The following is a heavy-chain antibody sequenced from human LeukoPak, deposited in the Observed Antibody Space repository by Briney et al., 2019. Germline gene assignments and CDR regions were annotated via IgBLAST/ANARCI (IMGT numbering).Heavy chain of an antibody. CDR2: ISYDGSNK. CDR3: AKDLGAYCSGGSCYAGY. CDR1: GFTFSSYG. V-gene: IGHV3-30*18. Sequence: GRSLRLSCAASGFTFSSYGMRWVRQAPGKGLEWVAVISYDGSNKYYADSVKGRFTISRDNSKNTLYLQMNSLRAEDTAVYYCAKDLGAYCSGGSCYAGYWGQGTLVTVSS. J-gene: IGHJ4*02. D-gene: IGHD2-15*01.